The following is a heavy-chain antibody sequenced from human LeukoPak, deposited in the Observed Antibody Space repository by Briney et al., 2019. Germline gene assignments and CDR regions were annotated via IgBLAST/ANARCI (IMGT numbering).Heavy chain of an antibody. Sequence: SETLSLTCAVYGGSFSGYYWSWIRQPPGKGLEWIGEINHSGSTNYNPSLKSRVTISVDTSKNQFSLKLSSVTAADTAVYYCAREGTSLRYFDWLLYGPNPDYYMDVWGKGTTVTVSS. J-gene: IGHJ6*03. CDR2: INHSGST. V-gene: IGHV4-34*01. D-gene: IGHD3-9*01. CDR3: AREGTSLRYFDWLLYGPNPDYYMDV. CDR1: GGSFSGYY.